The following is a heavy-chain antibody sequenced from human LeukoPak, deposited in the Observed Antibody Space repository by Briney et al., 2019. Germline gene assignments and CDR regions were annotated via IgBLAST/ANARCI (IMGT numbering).Heavy chain of an antibody. CDR2: IYSDNT. CDR3: ARRAGAYSHPYDY. J-gene: IGHJ4*02. CDR1: GFTFGDYA. D-gene: IGHD4/OR15-4a*01. Sequence: GGSLRLSCTASGFTFGDYAMSWVRQAPGKGLEWVSFIYSDNTHYSDSVKGRLTISRDNSKNTLYLQMNSLRAEDTAVYYCARRAGAYSHPYDYWGQGTLVTVSS. V-gene: IGHV3-53*01.